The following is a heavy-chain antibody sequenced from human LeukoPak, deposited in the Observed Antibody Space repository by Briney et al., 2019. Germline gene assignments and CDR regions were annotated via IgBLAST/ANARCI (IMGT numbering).Heavy chain of an antibody. V-gene: IGHV3-7*01. J-gene: IGHJ5*02. CDR1: GFTFSSYW. CDR2: IKQDGSEK. D-gene: IGHD6-19*01. Sequence: GGSLRLSCAASGFTFSSYWMSWVRQAPGKGLEWVANIKQDGSEKYYVDSVKGRFTISRDNAKNSLYLQMNSLRAEDTAVYYCARHAVAGKKGWFDPWGQGTLVTVSS. CDR3: ARHAVAGKKGWFDP.